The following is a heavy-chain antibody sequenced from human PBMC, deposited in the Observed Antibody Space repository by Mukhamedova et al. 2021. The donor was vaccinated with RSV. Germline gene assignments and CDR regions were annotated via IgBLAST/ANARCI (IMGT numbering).Heavy chain of an antibody. Sequence: SGFTLRSYGMHWVRQAPGTGLGWVAVTRYDGSNQYYADPVKGRLTISRDKAKNTLYLQMNSLRAEDTAVNYCTRTYCSSASWLYY. J-gene: IGHJ6*03. V-gene: IGHV3-33*01. CDR3: TRTYCSSASWLYY. D-gene: IGHD2-2*01. CDR2: TRYDGSNQ. CDR1: GFTLRSYG.